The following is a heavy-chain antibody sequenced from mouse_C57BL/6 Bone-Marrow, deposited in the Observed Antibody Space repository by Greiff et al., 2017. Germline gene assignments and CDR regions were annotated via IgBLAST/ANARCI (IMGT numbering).Heavy chain of an antibody. CDR3: VRRGLYYYGSSYSWFAY. Sequence: EVKLEESGGGLVQPKGSLKLSCAASGFSFNTYAMNWVRQAPGKGLEWVARIRSKSNNYATYYADSVKDRFTISRDDSESMLYLQMNNLKTEDTAMYYCVRRGLYYYGSSYSWFAYWGQGTLVTVSA. CDR2: IRSKSNNYAT. D-gene: IGHD1-1*01. J-gene: IGHJ3*01. V-gene: IGHV10-1*01. CDR1: GFSFNTYA.